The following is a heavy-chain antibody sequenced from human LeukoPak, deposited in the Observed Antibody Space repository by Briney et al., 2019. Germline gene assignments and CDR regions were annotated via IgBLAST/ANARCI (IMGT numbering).Heavy chain of an antibody. D-gene: IGHD3-22*01. CDR1: GYPFTGYF. V-gene: IGHV1-2*04. CDR3: ARANYYDSIGDAFDI. J-gene: IGHJ3*02. Sequence: GASVKVSCEASGYPFTGYFIHWVRQAPGLGLEWMGWINPNSGGTNHAQKFQGWVTMTRDTSINTAYMELSSLKSDDTAVYYCARANYYDSIGDAFDIWGQGTMVTVSS. CDR2: INPNSGGT.